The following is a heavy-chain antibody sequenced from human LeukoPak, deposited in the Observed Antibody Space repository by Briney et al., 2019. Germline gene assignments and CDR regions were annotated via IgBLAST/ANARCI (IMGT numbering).Heavy chain of an antibody. CDR1: GFTLSSYW. Sequence: PGGSLRLSCAASGFTLSSYWMHWVRQAPGKGLVWVSRINSDGTSTSYADSVKGRFTISRDNAKNTLYLQMNSLRAEDTAVYYCAREFRQWLVDDAFDIWGQGTMVTVSS. CDR3: AREFRQWLVDDAFDI. D-gene: IGHD6-19*01. V-gene: IGHV3-74*01. J-gene: IGHJ3*02. CDR2: INSDGTST.